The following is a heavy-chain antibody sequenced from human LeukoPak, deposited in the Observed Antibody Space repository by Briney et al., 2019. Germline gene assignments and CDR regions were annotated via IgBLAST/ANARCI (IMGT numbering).Heavy chain of an antibody. J-gene: IGHJ5*02. CDR3: ATANDMITFGGVIVNVDWFDP. CDR1: GYTLSELS. Sequence: GASVKVSCKVSGYTLSELSMHWVRQAPGKGLEWMGGFDPEDGETIYARKFQGRVTMTEDTSTDTAYMELSRLRSEDTAVYYCATANDMITFGGVIVNVDWFDPWGRGTLVTVSS. D-gene: IGHD3-16*02. CDR2: FDPEDGET. V-gene: IGHV1-24*01.